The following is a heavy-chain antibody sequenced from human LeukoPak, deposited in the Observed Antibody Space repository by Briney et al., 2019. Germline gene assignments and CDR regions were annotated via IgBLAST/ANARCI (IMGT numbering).Heavy chain of an antibody. Sequence: GESLKISCKGSGYSFATYWIGWVRQMPGKGLEWMGIIYPGDSDTRYSPSFQAQVTISADKSISTAFPQWSSLKASDTAMYYCARRGYCGGDCYSDYWGQGTLVTVSS. CDR2: IYPGDSDT. V-gene: IGHV5-51*01. J-gene: IGHJ4*02. D-gene: IGHD2-21*01. CDR3: ARRGYCGGDCYSDY. CDR1: GYSFATYW.